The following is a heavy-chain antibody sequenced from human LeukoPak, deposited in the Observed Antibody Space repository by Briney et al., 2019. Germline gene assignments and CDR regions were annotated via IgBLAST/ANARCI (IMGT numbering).Heavy chain of an antibody. Sequence: SETLSLTCAVSGTSFSSYYWSWIRQPPGKGLEWIGEVNHSGYTNDNPSLKSRVTISVETSKNQFSLRLRYVTAADTGVYFCARMTTGHDFWGQGTLVTVSS. CDR3: ARMTTGHDF. D-gene: IGHD4-17*01. V-gene: IGHV4-34*01. CDR1: GTSFSSYY. J-gene: IGHJ4*02. CDR2: VNHSGYT.